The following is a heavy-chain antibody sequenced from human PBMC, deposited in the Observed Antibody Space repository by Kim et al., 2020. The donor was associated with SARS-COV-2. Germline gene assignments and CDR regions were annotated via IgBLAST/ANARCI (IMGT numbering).Heavy chain of an antibody. J-gene: IGHJ5*02. V-gene: IGHV3-48*02. CDR1: GFTFSSYS. CDR3: ARLRVLDWSENWFDP. CDR2: ISSSSSTI. D-gene: IGHD3-9*01. Sequence: GGSLRLSCAASGFTFSSYSMNWVRQAPGKGLEWVSYISSSSSTIYYADSVKGRFTISRDNAKNSLYLQMNSLRDEDTAVYYCARLRVLDWSENWFDPWGQGTLVTVSS.